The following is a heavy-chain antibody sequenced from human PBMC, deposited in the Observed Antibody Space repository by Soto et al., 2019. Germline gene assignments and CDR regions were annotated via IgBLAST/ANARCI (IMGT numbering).Heavy chain of an antibody. D-gene: IGHD1-7*01. CDR3: ATNSGGDNWNYAWFDP. CDR2: INAGNGNT. V-gene: IGHV1-3*01. CDR1: GYTFTIYA. J-gene: IGHJ5*02. Sequence: ASVKVSCKASGYTFTIYAMHCVLQAPVQRLEWMGCINAGNGNTKYSQKFQGRVTITRDTSASTAYMELSSLRSEDTAVYYCATNSGGDNWNYAWFDPWGQGTLVTVSS.